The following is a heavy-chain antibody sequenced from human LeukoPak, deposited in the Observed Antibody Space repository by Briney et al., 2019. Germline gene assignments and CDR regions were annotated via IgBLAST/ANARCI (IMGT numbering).Heavy chain of an antibody. V-gene: IGHV1-69-2*01. CDR1: GYTFTDYY. CDR3: ATARRFFAGNGGAFDI. CDR2: VYPEDGET. Sequence: ASVKVSCKVSGYTFTDYYMHWVQQAPGKGLEWMGLVYPEDGETIYAEKFQGRVTITADTSTDAAYMELSSLRSEDTAVYYCATARRFFAGNGGAFDIWGQGTMVTVSS. D-gene: IGHD3-3*01. J-gene: IGHJ3*02.